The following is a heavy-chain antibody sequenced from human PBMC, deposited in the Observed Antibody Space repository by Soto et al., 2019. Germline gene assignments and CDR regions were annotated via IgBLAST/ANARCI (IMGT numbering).Heavy chain of an antibody. V-gene: IGHV5-51*01. CDR3: ARSLDYSNYWFDP. CDR2: IYPGDSDT. D-gene: IGHD4-4*01. J-gene: IGHJ5*02. Sequence: PGESLKISCKGSGYSFTSYWIGWVRQIPGKGLEWMGIIYPGDSDTRYNPSFQGQVTISADKSISTAYLQWSSLKASDTAMYYCARSLDYSNYWFDPWGQGTLVTVSS. CDR1: GYSFTSYW.